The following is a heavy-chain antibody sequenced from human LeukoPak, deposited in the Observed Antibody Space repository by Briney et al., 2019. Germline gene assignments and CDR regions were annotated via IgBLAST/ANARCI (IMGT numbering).Heavy chain of an antibody. V-gene: IGHV4-39*01. Sequence: KTAETLSLTCTVSGGSISSSSYYWGWLRQPPGKGLEWIGSIYYSGSTYYNPSLKSRVTISVDTSKNQFSLKLSSVTAADTAVYYCARSHSSGWYACDYWGQGTLVTVSS. J-gene: IGHJ4*02. CDR3: ARSHSSGWYACDY. CDR1: GGSISSSSYY. D-gene: IGHD6-19*01. CDR2: IYYSGST.